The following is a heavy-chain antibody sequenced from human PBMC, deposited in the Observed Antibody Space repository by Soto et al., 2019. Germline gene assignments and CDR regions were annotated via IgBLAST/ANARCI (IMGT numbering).Heavy chain of an antibody. V-gene: IGHV4-31*03. Sequence: QVQLQESGPGLVKPSQTLSLTCTVSGGSISSGGYYWSWIRQHPGKGLEWIGYIYYSGSTYYNPSLKSRVTISVDTSKNQFSLKLSSVTAADTAVYYCAREVVAAAEPGNWFDPWGQGTLVTVSS. CDR1: GGSISSGGYY. CDR3: AREVVAAAEPGNWFDP. CDR2: IYYSGST. J-gene: IGHJ5*02. D-gene: IGHD6-13*01.